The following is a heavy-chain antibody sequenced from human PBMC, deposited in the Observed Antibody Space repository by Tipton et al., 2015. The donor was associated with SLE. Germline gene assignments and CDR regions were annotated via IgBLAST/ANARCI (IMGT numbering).Heavy chain of an antibody. Sequence: TLSLTCTVSGGSMSSYCWSWIRQSPRKGLEWIGYIYDRGTTNYNPSLMNRVTISLDTSESQFSLKLTSVTAADTAVYYCARGGLGVSYYYYMDVWGKGTTVTVSS. V-gene: IGHV4-59*01. D-gene: IGHD1-26*01. CDR3: ARGGLGVSYYYYMDV. CDR2: IYDRGTT. J-gene: IGHJ6*03. CDR1: GGSMSSYC.